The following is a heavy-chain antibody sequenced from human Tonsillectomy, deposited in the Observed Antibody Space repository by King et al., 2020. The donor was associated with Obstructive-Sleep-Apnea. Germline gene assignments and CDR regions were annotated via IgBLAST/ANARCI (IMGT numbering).Heavy chain of an antibody. CDR1: GFIFSGFA. V-gene: IGHV3-23*04. CDR2: ISTSGGRT. J-gene: IGHJ4*02. Sequence: VQLVESGGGLVQPGGSLKLSGEASGFIFSGFALSWVRQAPGQGLGWVSSISTSGGRTNYADFVKGRFTISRDNSKSTLYLQMNSLRGEDTAVYYCAKYEREKLWGGVIVDYWGQGTLVTVSS. CDR3: AKYEREKLWGGVIVDY. D-gene: IGHD3-16*02.